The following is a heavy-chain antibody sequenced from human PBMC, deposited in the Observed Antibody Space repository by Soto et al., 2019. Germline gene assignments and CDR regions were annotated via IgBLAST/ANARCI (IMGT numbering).Heavy chain of an antibody. CDR3: GRLKAGLDCSSGSCYEVERGMDV. J-gene: IGHJ6*02. D-gene: IGHD2-15*01. V-gene: IGHV1-8*01. CDR1: GYTFTSYD. CDR2: MNPNSGNT. Sequence: ASVKVSCKASGYTFTSYDINWVRQATGQGLEWMGWMNPNSGNTGYAQKFQGRVTMTRNTSISTAYMELSSLRSEDTAVYYCGRLKAGLDCSSGSCYEVERGMDVWGQGTTVTVSS.